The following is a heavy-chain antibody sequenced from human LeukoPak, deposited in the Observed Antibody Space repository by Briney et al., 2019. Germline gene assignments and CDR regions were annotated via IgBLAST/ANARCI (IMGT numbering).Heavy chain of an antibody. CDR3: AKSATGTTSNWFDP. J-gene: IGHJ5*02. CDR2: ISGSGGTT. D-gene: IGHD1-7*01. Sequence: TGGSLRLSCAASGFTFSSYAMSWVRQAPGKGLEWVSAISGSGGTTYYADSVKGRFTIFRDNSKNTLYLQMNSLRAEDTAVYYCAKSATGTTSNWFDPWGQGTLVTVSS. CDR1: GFTFSSYA. V-gene: IGHV3-23*01.